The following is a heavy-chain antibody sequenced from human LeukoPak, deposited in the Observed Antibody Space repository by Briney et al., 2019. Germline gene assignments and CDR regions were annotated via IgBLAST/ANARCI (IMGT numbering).Heavy chain of an antibody. V-gene: IGHV1-69*01. CDR3: ARAYCSGGSCYSRLPVAFDI. D-gene: IGHD2-15*01. CDR2: IIPIFGTA. Sequence: SVKVSCKASGGTFSIYAISWVRQAPGQGLEWMGGIIPIFGTANYAQKFQGRVTITADESTSTAYMELSSLRSEDTAVYYCARAYCSGGSCYSRLPVAFDIWGQRTMVTVSS. CDR1: GGTFSIYA. J-gene: IGHJ3*02.